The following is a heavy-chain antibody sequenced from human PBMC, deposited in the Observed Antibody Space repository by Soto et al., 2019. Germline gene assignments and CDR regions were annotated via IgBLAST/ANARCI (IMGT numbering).Heavy chain of an antibody. CDR3: ARERLLSYYYYGMDV. J-gene: IGHJ6*02. CDR2: INPNSGGT. V-gene: IGHV1-2*04. CDR1: GYTFTGYY. Sequence: ASVKVSCKASGYTFTGYYMHWVRQAPGQGLEWMGWINPNSGGTNYAQKFQGWVTMTRDTSVSTAYMELSRLRSDVTAVYYCARERLLSYYYYGMDVWGQGTTVTVSS. D-gene: IGHD2-21*01.